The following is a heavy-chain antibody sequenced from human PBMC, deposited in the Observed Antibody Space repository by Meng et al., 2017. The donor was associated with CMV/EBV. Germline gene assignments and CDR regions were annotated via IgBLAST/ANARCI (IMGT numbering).Heavy chain of an antibody. Sequence: ASVKVSCKASGYTFTSYGISWVRQAPGQGLEWMGWISAYNGNTNYAQKLQGRVTMTTDTSTSTAYMELRSLRSDDTAVYYCASPGYCSSTSCYHYGMDVWGQGTTVTVSS. CDR2: ISAYNGNT. J-gene: IGHJ6*02. V-gene: IGHV1-18*01. CDR1: GYTFTSYG. CDR3: ASPGYCSSTSCYHYGMDV. D-gene: IGHD2-2*01.